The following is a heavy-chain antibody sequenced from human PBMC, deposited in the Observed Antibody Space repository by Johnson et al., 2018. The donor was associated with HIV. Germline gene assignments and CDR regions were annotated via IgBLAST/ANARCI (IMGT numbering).Heavy chain of an antibody. Sequence: VQLVESGGGVVRPGGSLRLSCAASGFTFGDFGMNWVRQAPGKGLEWVSVIYSGGSTYYADSVKGRFTISRDNSKNTLYLQMNSLRAEDTALYYCAREGVDHGDYRGAFDIWGQGTMVTVSS. D-gene: IGHD4-17*01. CDR1: GFTFGDFG. CDR3: AREGVDHGDYRGAFDI. CDR2: IYSGGST. V-gene: IGHV3-66*01. J-gene: IGHJ3*02.